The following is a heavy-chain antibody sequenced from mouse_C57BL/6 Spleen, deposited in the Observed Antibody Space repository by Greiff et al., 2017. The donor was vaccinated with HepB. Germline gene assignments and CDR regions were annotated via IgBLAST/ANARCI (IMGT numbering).Heavy chain of an antibody. D-gene: IGHD2-3*01. CDR2: IDPSDSYT. CDR1: GYTFTSYW. J-gene: IGHJ4*01. CDR3: ARRDGYYAMDY. Sequence: VKLLQPGAELVRPGTSVKLSCKASGYTFTSYWMHWVKQRPGQGLEWIGVIDPSDSYTNYNQKFKGKATLTVDTSSSTAYMQLSSLTSEDSAVYYCARRDGYYAMDYWGQGTSVTVSS. V-gene: IGHV1-59*01.